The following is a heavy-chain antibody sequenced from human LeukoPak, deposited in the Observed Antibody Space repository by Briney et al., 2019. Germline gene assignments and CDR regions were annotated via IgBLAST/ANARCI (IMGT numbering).Heavy chain of an antibody. D-gene: IGHD3-16*01. CDR2: VHYSGTA. V-gene: IGHV4-59*08. Sequence: PSETLTLTCTVSDGSITNYDWSWVRQPPGKGLEFIGHVHYSGTANYNPSLRSRVTISIDTSKKHFFLKLKSVTAADTAVYYCARHTTHGDYNPNDYWGQGTLVTVSS. CDR3: ARHTTHGDYNPNDY. J-gene: IGHJ4*02. CDR1: DGSITNYD.